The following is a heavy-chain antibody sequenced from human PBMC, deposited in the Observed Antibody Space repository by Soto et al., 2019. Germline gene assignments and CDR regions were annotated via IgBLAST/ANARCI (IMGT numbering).Heavy chain of an antibody. J-gene: IGHJ6*02. CDR2: IRSKANSYAT. D-gene: IGHD2-2*01. CDR3: TRLDPLGPAAMHRFSYYGMDV. CDR1: GFTFSGSA. V-gene: IGHV3-73*01. Sequence: EVQLVESGGGLVQPGGSLKLSCAASGFTFSGSAMHWVRQASGKGLEWVGRIRSKANSYATAYAASVKDRFTISRDDSKNTAYLQMNSLKTEDTAVYYCTRLDPLGPAAMHRFSYYGMDVWGQGTTVTVSS.